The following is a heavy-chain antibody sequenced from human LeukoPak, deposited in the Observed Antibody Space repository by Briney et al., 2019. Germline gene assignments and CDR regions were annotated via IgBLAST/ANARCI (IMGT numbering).Heavy chain of an antibody. V-gene: IGHV3-15*01. CDR3: TTRSYCSGGSCRMDFDY. Sequence: PGGSLRLCCAASGFTFSNAWMSWVRQASGKGLEWVGRIKSKTDGGTTDYAAPVKGRFTISRDDSKNTLYLQMNSLKTEDTAVYYCTTRSYCSGGSCRMDFDYWGQGTLVTVSS. CDR1: GFTFSNAW. CDR2: IKSKTDGGTT. D-gene: IGHD2-15*01. J-gene: IGHJ4*02.